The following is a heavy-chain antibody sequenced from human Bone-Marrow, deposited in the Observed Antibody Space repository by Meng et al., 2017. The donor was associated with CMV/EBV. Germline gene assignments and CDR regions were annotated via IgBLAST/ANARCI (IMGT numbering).Heavy chain of an antibody. D-gene: IGHD2-2*01. V-gene: IGHV1-2*02. CDR1: GYTFTGYY. CDR2: INPNSGGT. CDR3: ARDLSLLVVPIDY. Sequence: ASVKVSCKASGYTFTGYYMHWVRQAPGQGLEWMGWINPNSGGTNYAQKFQGRVTMTRDTSISTAYMELSRLRSDDTAVYYCARDLSLLVVPIDYWGHGTLVTFSS. J-gene: IGHJ4*01.